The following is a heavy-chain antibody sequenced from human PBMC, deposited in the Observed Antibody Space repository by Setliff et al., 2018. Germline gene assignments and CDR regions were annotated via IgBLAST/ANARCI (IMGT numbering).Heavy chain of an antibody. CDR1: GGSIRGFY. Sequence: PSETLSLTCTVSGGSIRGFYWNWIRQPPGKELEWIGYFYSGGSTGGSTNQNPSLKSRVTISLDTPKNQFSLKLSYMTAADTAVYYCARFLDPRDGYQNSPGFDFWGQGALVTVSS. J-gene: IGHJ4*02. CDR2: FYSGGSTGGST. D-gene: IGHD2-21*01. V-gene: IGHV4-59*01. CDR3: ARFLDPRDGYQNSPGFDF.